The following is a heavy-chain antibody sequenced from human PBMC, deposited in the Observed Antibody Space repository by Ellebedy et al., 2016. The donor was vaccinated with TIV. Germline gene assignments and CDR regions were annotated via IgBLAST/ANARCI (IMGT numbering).Heavy chain of an antibody. D-gene: IGHD6-13*01. J-gene: IGHJ4*02. V-gene: IGHV4-59*08. CDR3: AGRLGTAAGTGAIDY. Sequence: SETLSLTCTVSGGSINGYYWSWIRQPPGKGLEWIAYIYYSGSTNYNPSLKSRVTMSVDTSKNQFSLKLSSVTAADTAVYYCAGRLGTAAGTGAIDYWGQGTLVTVSS. CDR2: IYYSGST. CDR1: GGSINGYY.